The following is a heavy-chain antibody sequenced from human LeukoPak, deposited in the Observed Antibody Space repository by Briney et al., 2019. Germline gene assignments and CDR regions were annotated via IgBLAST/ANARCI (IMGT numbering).Heavy chain of an antibody. CDR2: INGDGSNT. J-gene: IGHJ4*02. CDR1: GFNFNSYW. V-gene: IGHV3-74*01. CDR3: ARTPRLDY. Sequence: QAGESLRLSCAASGFNFNSYWMHWVRQAPGKGLVWVSCINGDGSNTRYADSVKGRFTISRDNAKNTLYLQVNSLRAEDTAVYYCARTPRLDYWGQGTLVTVSS.